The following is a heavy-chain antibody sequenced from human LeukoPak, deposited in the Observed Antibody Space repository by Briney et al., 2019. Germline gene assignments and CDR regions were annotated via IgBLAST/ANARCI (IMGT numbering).Heavy chain of an antibody. Sequence: ASVKVSCKASGGIFSRFTISWVRQAPGQGLEWMGEIIPIFGTANYAQKFQGRVTMTADESTTTAYMEVSSLRFEDAAVYYCARRDCSGGSCYKGRRHHMDVWGKGTTVTISS. CDR3: ARRDCSGGSCYKGRRHHMDV. CDR1: GGIFSRFT. V-gene: IGHV1-69*13. J-gene: IGHJ6*03. D-gene: IGHD2-15*01. CDR2: IIPIFGTA.